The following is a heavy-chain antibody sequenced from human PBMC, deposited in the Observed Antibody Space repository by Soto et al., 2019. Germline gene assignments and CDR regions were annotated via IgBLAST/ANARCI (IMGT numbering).Heavy chain of an antibody. D-gene: IGHD6-13*01. Sequence: PSETLSLTCTVSGGSISSYYWSWIRQPPGKGLEWIGYIYYSGSTNYNPSLKSRVTISVDTPKNQFSLKLSSVTAADTAVYYCARVLAAAGGYFDYWGQGTLVTVSS. CDR3: ARVLAAAGGYFDY. CDR1: GGSISSYY. J-gene: IGHJ4*02. CDR2: IYYSGST. V-gene: IGHV4-59*01.